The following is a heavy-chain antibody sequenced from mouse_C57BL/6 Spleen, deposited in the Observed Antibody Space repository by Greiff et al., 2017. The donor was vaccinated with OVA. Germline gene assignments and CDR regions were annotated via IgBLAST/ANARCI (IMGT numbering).Heavy chain of an antibody. Sequence: QVQLQQSGAELVKPGASVKMSCKASGYTFTSYWITWVKQRPGQGLEWIGDIYPGSGSTNNNEKFKSKATLTVDTSSSTAYMQLSSLTSEDSAVYYCARGGSGYRFAYWGQGTLVTVSA. D-gene: IGHD3-2*02. CDR3: ARGGSGYRFAY. J-gene: IGHJ3*01. CDR2: IYPGSGST. CDR1: GYTFTSYW. V-gene: IGHV1-55*01.